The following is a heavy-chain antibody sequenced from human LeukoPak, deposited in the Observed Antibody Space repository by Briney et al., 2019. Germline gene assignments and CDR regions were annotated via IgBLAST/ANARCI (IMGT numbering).Heavy chain of an antibody. CDR1: GFTFTDHY. J-gene: IGHJ4*02. D-gene: IGHD6-19*01. CDR2: ISGSGANT. CDR3: ARDAGSGWPFDY. V-gene: IGHV3-23*01. Sequence: GGSLRLSCATSGFTFTDHYMDWVRQAPGKGLEWVSTISGSGANTHYADSVKGRFTISRDNSRDTVYMEMNSLRVEDTAVYYCARDAGSGWPFDYWGQGAPVTVSS.